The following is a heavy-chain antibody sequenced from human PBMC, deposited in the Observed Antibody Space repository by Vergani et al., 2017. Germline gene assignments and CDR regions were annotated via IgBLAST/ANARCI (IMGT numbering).Heavy chain of an antibody. J-gene: IGHJ3*02. CDR1: SFSVSSHY. V-gene: IGHV3-66*02. CDR3: ARGMTTETTDLDGFDI. D-gene: IGHD4-17*01. CDR2: INIGGRT. Sequence: LVESGGGLVQPGGSLRLSCAASSFSVSSHYMTWVRQAPGKGLEWVSTINIGGRTSYADSVKGRLTLTRDDSKNTLHLQMNSLRPEDTDVYYFARGMTTETTDLDGFDIWGQGTMVSVSS.